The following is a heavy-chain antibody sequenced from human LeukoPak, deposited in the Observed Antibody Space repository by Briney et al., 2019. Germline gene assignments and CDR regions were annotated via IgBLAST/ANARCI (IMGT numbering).Heavy chain of an antibody. CDR3: ASVRRGFGESSKYYSYYYMDV. Sequence: SETLSLTCTVSGGSINSASHYWGWIRQPPGKGLEWIGNIYYSGSTYCNPSLKSRVTISVDTSKNQFSLKLSAVTAADTAVYYCASVRRGFGESSKYYSYYYMDVWGNGTTVTISS. CDR2: IYYSGST. CDR1: GGSINSASHY. V-gene: IGHV4-39*01. D-gene: IGHD3-10*01. J-gene: IGHJ6*03.